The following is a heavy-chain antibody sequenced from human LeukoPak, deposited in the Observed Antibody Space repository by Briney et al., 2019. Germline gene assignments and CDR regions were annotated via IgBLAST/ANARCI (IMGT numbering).Heavy chain of an antibody. D-gene: IGHD2-15*01. Sequence: ASVKVSCKASGYTFTGYYMHWLRQAPGQGLEWMGWINPNSGGTNYAQKFQGRVTMTRDTSISTAYMELSSLRSDDTAVYYCARRGSHCSGSSCYGTSDYWGQGTLVTVSS. CDR2: INPNSGGT. J-gene: IGHJ4*02. CDR3: ARRGSHCSGSSCYGTSDY. V-gene: IGHV1-2*02. CDR1: GYTFTGYY.